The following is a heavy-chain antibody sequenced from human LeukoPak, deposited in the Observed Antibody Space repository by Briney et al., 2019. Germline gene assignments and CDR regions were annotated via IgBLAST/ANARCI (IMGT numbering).Heavy chain of an antibody. J-gene: IGHJ3*02. CDR3: ARFGSGSYSYAFDI. D-gene: IGHD3-10*01. V-gene: IGHV4-59*01. CDR1: GGSFSSYY. CDR2: IDHGGST. Sequence: SETLSLTCTVSGGSFSSYYWTWIRQPPGKGLEWIGYIDHGGSTNYNPSLRSRVSISSDTSKIQFSLELTSVTAADTAVYYCARFGSGSYSYAFDIWGQGTMVTVSS.